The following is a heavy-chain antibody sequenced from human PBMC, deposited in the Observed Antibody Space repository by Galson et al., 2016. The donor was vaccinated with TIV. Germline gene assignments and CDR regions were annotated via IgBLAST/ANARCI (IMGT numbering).Heavy chain of an antibody. Sequence: PALVKPTQTLTLTCTFSGFSLSTYGMSVGWIRQPPGKALEWLARIDWDDDKFYNSSLKTRLTISKDISRNQVVLTMTNMDPVDTATYYRARAPISIFGLATSYYFDYWGQGTLVTVSS. CDR2: IDWDDDK. D-gene: IGHD3-3*01. J-gene: IGHJ4*02. CDR1: GFSLSTYGMS. V-gene: IGHV2-70*17. CDR3: ARAPISIFGLATSYYFDY.